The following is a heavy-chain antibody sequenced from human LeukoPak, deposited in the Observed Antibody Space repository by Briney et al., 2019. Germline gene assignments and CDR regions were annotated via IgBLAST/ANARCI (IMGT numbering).Heavy chain of an antibody. CDR3: ATARLGGGWYRGSDY. J-gene: IGHJ4*02. D-gene: IGHD6-19*01. CDR2: IIPIFGTA. V-gene: IGHV1-69*13. CDR1: GGTFSSYA. Sequence: ASVKVSCKASGGTFSSYAISWVRQAPGQGLEWMGGIIPIFGTANYAQKFQGRVTITADESTSAAYMELSSLRSEDTAVYYCATARLGGGWYRGSDYWGQGTLVTVSS.